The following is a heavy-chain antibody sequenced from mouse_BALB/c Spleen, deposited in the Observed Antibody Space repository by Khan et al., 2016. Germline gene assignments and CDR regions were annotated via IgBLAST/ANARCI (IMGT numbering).Heavy chain of an antibody. CDR2: LHYSGGS. Sequence: EVELVESGHDLVKPSQSLSLTCTVSGYSITSGYSWHWIRQFPGNKLEWMGYLHYSGGSKSIPSLKSRISITRDTSKNQFLLQLNSVTPEDTATYYCTRSHGYDAMDYWGQGTSVTVSS. V-gene: IGHV3-1*02. CDR1: GYSITSGYS. CDR3: TRSHGYDAMDY. J-gene: IGHJ4*01.